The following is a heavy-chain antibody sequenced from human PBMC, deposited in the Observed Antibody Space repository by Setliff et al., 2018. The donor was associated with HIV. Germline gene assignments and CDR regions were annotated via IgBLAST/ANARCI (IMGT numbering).Heavy chain of an antibody. CDR1: GFTFSDYY. V-gene: IGHV3-11*01. J-gene: IGHJ6*02. Sequence: PGGSLRLSCAASGFTFSDYYMSWSRQVPGKGLEWVSYISSSGSTTYYAASVKGRFTISRDNAKNSLYLQMNSLRAEDTAVYYCARSRTSSGYYGVTGYGMDVWGQGTTVTVSS. CDR3: ARSRTSSGYYGVTGYGMDV. D-gene: IGHD3-22*01. CDR2: ISSSGSTT.